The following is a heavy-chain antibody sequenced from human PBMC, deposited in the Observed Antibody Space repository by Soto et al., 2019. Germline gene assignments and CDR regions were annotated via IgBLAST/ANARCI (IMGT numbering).Heavy chain of an antibody. CDR3: AHRRSYWADY. CDR2: IYWDDDK. J-gene: IGHJ4*02. CDR1: GFSLSTRGVG. V-gene: IGHV2-5*02. D-gene: IGHD2-15*01. Sequence: QITLKESGPTLVKPTQTLTLTCTFSGFSLSTRGVGVGWIRQPPGKALEWLAVIYWDDDKRYSPSLKSRLTITKDTSKNQVVLTMTNMDPADTATYYCAHRRSYWADYWGQGTLVTVSS.